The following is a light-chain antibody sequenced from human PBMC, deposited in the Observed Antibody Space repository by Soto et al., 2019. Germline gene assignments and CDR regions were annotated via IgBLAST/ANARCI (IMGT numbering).Light chain of an antibody. CDR3: QSYDSSLSGRV. V-gene: IGLV1-40*01. CDR1: SSNIGAGYD. Sequence: QSVLTQPPSVSGAPGQRVTISCTGSSSNIGAGYDVHWYQQLPGTATKLLIYGNNNRPSGVPDPFSGSKSATSDSLAITGLQAEDEADYYCQSYDSSLSGRVFGGGTKVTVL. J-gene: IGLJ3*02. CDR2: GNN.